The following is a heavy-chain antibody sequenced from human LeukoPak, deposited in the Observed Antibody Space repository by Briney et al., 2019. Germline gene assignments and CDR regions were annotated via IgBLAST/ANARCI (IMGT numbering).Heavy chain of an antibody. Sequence: ASVKVSCKASGYTFTSYGISWVRQAPGQGLEWMGWISAYNGNTNYAQRLQGRVNITRDTSASTAYMELSSLRSEDMAVYYCARGRGGSGSYYFDYWGQGTLVTVSS. CDR2: ISAYNGNT. J-gene: IGHJ4*02. V-gene: IGHV1-18*03. CDR3: ARGRGGSGSYYFDY. D-gene: IGHD3-10*01. CDR1: GYTFTSYG.